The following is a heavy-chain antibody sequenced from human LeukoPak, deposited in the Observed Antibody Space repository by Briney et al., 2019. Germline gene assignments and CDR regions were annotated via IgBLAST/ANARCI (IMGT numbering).Heavy chain of an antibody. CDR3: ATDRGWRTSGYYLYYFEY. Sequence: GGSLRLSCEASGFTFGNYAMNWVRQAPGKGLEWVASIKHDGSEKYYVDSVRGRFTISRDNTMNSLYLQMSSLRAEDTAVYYCATDRGWRTSGYYLYYFEYWGQGTLVTYSS. CDR2: IKHDGSEK. V-gene: IGHV3-7*01. D-gene: IGHD3-3*01. J-gene: IGHJ4*02. CDR1: GFTFGNYA.